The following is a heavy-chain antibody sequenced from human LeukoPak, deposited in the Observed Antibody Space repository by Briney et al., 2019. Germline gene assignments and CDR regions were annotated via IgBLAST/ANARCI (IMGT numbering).Heavy chain of an antibody. CDR3: ARGALVDDYYYNMDV. CDR1: GGSFSGYY. Sequence: SETLSLTCAVYGGSFSGYYWSWIRQPPGKGLEWIGEINHSGSTNYNPSLKSRVTISVDTSKNQFSLKLSSVTAADTAVYYCARGALVDDYYYNMDVWGKGTTVTISS. V-gene: IGHV4-34*01. J-gene: IGHJ6*03. CDR2: INHSGST.